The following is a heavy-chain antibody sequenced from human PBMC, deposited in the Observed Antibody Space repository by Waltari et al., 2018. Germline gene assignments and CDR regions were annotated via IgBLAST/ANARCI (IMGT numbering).Heavy chain of an antibody. D-gene: IGHD3-10*01. Sequence: QVQLQESGPGLVKPSQTLSLTCTVSGGSISSGSYYWSWIRQPAGKGLEWIGYIYTSGSTNTNPALKSRVTISVDTSKNQFSLKLSSVTAADTAVYYCARGTGRNYYGSGSFTPSDYWGQGTLVTVSS. V-gene: IGHV4-61*09. CDR2: IYTSGST. J-gene: IGHJ4*02. CDR3: ARGTGRNYYGSGSFTPSDY. CDR1: GGSISSGSYY.